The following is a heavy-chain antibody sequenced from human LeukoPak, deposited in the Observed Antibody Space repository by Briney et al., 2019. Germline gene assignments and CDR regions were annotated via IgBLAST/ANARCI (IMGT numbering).Heavy chain of an antibody. Sequence: PGGSLRLSCAASGFTFSNAWMTWVRQAPGKGLEWVALISFSGDNSYYADSVKGRFSVSRDNSENTLSLQMNSLRVEDTARYYCAKDIQLSTWGLGTMVTVSS. V-gene: IGHV3-23*01. CDR1: GFTFSNAW. CDR3: AKDIQLST. J-gene: IGHJ3*01. D-gene: IGHD5-24*01. CDR2: ISFSGDNS.